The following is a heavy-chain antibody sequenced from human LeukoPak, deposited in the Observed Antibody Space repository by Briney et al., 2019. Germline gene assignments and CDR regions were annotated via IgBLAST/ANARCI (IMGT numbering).Heavy chain of an antibody. V-gene: IGHV3-23*01. CDR1: GFTFSIYA. Sequence: GGSLRLSCAASGFTFSIYAMNWVRQAPGKGLEWVSAVRGGGVNTYYAGSVKGRFTISRDNSRNTMHLQMNSLRAEDTAVFYCARGYYTSGGFRFDYWGQGTLVTVSS. CDR2: VRGGGVNT. J-gene: IGHJ4*02. CDR3: ARGYYTSGGFRFDY. D-gene: IGHD3-3*01.